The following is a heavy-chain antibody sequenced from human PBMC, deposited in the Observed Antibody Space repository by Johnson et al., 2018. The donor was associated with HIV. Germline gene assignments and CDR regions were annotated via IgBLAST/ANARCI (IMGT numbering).Heavy chain of an antibody. D-gene: IGHD2-21*02. CDR1: GFTFDDYG. Sequence: VQLVESGGGVVRPGGSLRLSCEASGFTFDDYGLSWVRQAPGKGLEWVSVIYCGGSTYYADSVKGRFTTSSDNAKNSLYLQMNSLKTEDTAMYYCTTDIATHVVVVTAISDAFDFWGQGTMVTVSS. V-gene: IGHV3-20*04. CDR3: TTDIATHVVVVTAISDAFDF. J-gene: IGHJ3*01. CDR2: IYCGGST.